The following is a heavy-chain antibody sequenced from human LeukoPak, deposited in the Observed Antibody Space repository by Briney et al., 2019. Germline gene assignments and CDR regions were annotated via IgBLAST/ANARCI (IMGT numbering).Heavy chain of an antibody. CDR2: IIPVFGTT. J-gene: IGHJ4*02. D-gene: IGHD1-1*01. Sequence: SVKVSCKASGGTFSSYALSWVRQALGQGLEWVGRIIPVFGTTTYAQKFQGRVTIPADESTTTAYMELRRLTSEDTAMYYCARGLGTRWFFDYWGQGTLVTVSS. CDR1: GGTFSSYA. CDR3: ARGLGTRWFFDY. V-gene: IGHV1-69*13.